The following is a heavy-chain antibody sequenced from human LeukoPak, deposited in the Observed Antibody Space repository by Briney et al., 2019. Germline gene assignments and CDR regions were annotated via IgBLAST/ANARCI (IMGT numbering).Heavy chain of an antibody. CDR2: INPNSGGT. V-gene: IGHV1-2*06. J-gene: IGHJ3*02. CDR3: ARIPGYSRNAFDN. Sequence: ASVKVSCKASGYTFTGYYMHWVRQAPGQGLEWMGRINPNSGGTNYAQKFQGRVTMTRDTSISTAYMELSRLRSDDTAVYYCARIPGYSRNAFDNWGQGTMVTVSS. CDR1: GYTFTGYY. D-gene: IGHD6-13*01.